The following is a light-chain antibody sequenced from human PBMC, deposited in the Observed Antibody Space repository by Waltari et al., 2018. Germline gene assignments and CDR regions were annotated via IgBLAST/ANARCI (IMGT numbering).Light chain of an antibody. J-gene: IGKJ1*01. CDR1: QNVGTK. CDR2: VAF. CDR3: LQYHYWPPWT. Sequence: IEMTQSPATLSVSPGERATLSCRASQNVGTKLACDQQKPGLAPRLLIYVAFTRATGIPARFSGSGSGTEFTLTISSLQSEDLALYHCLQYHYWPPWTFGQGTKVEVK. V-gene: IGKV3-15*01.